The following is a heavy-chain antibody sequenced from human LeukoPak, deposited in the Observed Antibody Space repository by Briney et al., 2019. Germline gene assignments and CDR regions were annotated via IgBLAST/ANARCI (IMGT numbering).Heavy chain of an antibody. Sequence: GGSLRLSCAASGFTFDDYAMHWVRQAPGKGLEWVSLISWDGGSTYYADSVKGRFTISRDNSKNSLYLQMNSLRAEDTAVYYCARGTRDFDYWGQGTLVTVSS. CDR1: GFTFDDYA. D-gene: IGHD2-2*01. J-gene: IGHJ4*02. V-gene: IGHV3-43D*03. CDR2: ISWDGGST. CDR3: ARGTRDFDY.